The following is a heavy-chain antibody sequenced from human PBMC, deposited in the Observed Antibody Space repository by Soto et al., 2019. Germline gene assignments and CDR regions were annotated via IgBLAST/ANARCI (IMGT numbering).Heavy chain of an antibody. CDR2: INSDGSST. CDR3: ARDRSYSLDV. J-gene: IGHJ6*02. V-gene: IGHV3-74*01. CDR1: GSTFSNDW. Sequence: RRLSCAVSGSTFSNDWMHWVRQAPGKGLVWVSHINSDGSSTSYADFVKGRFTIARDNAKNTVYLQMNSLRAEDTAVYYCARDRSYSLDVWGQGTTVTVSS.